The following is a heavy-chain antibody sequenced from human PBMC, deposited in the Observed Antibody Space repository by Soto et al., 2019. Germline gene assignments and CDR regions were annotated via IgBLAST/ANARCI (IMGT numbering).Heavy chain of an antibody. D-gene: IGHD4-17*01. V-gene: IGHV4-31*03. CDR2: IYYSGST. CDR3: AREPVYYGDRVRWFDP. Sequence: SETLSLTCTVSGGSISSGGYYWSWIRQHPGKGLEWIGYIYYSGSTYYNPSLKSRVTISVDTSKNQFSLKLSSATAADTAVYYCAREPVYYGDRVRWFDPWGQGTLVTVSS. J-gene: IGHJ5*02. CDR1: GGSISSGGYY.